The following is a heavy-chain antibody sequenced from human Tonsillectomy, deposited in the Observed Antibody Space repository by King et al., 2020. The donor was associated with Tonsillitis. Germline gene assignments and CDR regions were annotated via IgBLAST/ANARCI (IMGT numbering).Heavy chain of an antibody. Sequence: VQLQESGPGLVKPAETLSLICTVSGDSFTDYYWTWIRQPPGKGLEWIGYVFHTGSTRYTPSLDSRVTMSLDTSKRQVSLKLISVTAADTAVYYCARVALGATTSWYFDLWGRGALVTVS. CDR1: GDSFTDYY. J-gene: IGHJ2*01. CDR3: ARVALGATTSWYFDL. CDR2: VFHTGST. D-gene: IGHD1-26*01. V-gene: IGHV4-59*01.